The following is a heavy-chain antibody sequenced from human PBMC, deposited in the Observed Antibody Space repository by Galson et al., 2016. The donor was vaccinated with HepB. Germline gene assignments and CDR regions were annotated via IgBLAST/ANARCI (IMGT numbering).Heavy chain of an antibody. D-gene: IGHD5-18*01. CDR2: LYSRGIT. J-gene: IGHJ5*01. CDR1: GVSVISGFYS. Sequence: ETLSLTCTVSGVSVISGFYSWTWIRPPPGKGLEWLGSLYSRGITTASPSLKSRVTISVDTSKNQFSLKLSSVTAADTAVYYCARDLTMVTTGWFDSWGQGTLVTVAS. V-gene: IGHV4-61*01. CDR3: ARDLTMVTTGWFDS.